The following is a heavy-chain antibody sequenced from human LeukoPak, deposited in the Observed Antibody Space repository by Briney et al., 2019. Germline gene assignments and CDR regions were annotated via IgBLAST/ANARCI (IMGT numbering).Heavy chain of an antibody. CDR3: ARFPPYYDFWSGFPDAFDI. CDR2: IYHSGST. D-gene: IGHD3-3*01. Sequence: PSETLSLTCAVSGGSISSGGYSWSWIRQPPGKGLEWIGYIYHSGSTYYNPSLKSRVTISVDTSKNQFSLKLSSVTAADTAVYYCARFPPYYDFWSGFPDAFDIWGQGTMVTVSS. J-gene: IGHJ3*02. CDR1: GGSISSGGYS. V-gene: IGHV4-30-2*01.